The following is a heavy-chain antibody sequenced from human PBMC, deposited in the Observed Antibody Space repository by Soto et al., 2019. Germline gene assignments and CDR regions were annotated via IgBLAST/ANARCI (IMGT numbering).Heavy chain of an antibody. Sequence: QVHLAESGGGVVQPGRSLRLSCAASGFTFNNFGMHWVHQAPGKGLEWLAVIWFDGSTTYYADSVKGRCTISRDNSKNTLYLEINSLRADDTAVYYCAKNHNYYDRSGHYYGDGGFDYWGQGTRVTVSS. CDR3: AKNHNYYDRSGHYYGDGGFDY. J-gene: IGHJ4*02. D-gene: IGHD3-22*01. CDR2: IWFDGSTT. CDR1: GFTFNNFG. V-gene: IGHV3-33*03.